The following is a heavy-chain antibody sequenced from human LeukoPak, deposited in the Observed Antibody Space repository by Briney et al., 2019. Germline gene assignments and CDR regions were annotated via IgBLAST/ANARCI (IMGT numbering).Heavy chain of an antibody. CDR1: GFTFSSYS. V-gene: IGHV3-48*01. CDR3: ARSKTAFDY. J-gene: IGHJ4*02. Sequence: GGSLRLTCAASGFTFSSYSMNWVRQAPGKGLEWVSYISSSSSTIYYADSVKGRFTISRDNAKNSLYLQMNSLRAEDTAVYYCARSKTAFDYWGQGTLVTVSS. D-gene: IGHD2-21*02. CDR2: ISSSSSTI.